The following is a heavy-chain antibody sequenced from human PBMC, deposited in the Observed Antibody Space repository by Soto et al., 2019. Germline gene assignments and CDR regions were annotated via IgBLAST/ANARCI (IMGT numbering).Heavy chain of an antibody. Sequence: SETLSLTCAVSGGSISSSNWWGWIRQPPGKGLEWIGYIYYSGTTYYNPSLKSRVTISVDTSKNQFSLKLSSVTAADTAVYYCARVVVRGVHYYNGIDVWGQGTTVTVSS. V-gene: IGHV4-28*03. D-gene: IGHD3-10*01. CDR1: GGSISSSNW. CDR2: IYYSGTT. CDR3: ARVVVRGVHYYNGIDV. J-gene: IGHJ6*02.